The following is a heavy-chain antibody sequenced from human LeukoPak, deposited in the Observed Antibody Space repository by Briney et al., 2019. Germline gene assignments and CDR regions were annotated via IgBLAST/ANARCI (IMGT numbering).Heavy chain of an antibody. J-gene: IGHJ4*02. CDR3: VRHDGRGGSTMGALDS. CDR2: MYYGRTT. V-gene: IGHV4-39*01. Sequence: SETLSLTCTVSGGSITSSSHHWGWIRQSPGKGLEWIGSMYYGRTTYYNPSLNSRVTISVVTSKNQFSLQVNSVTAADTAVYYCVRHDGRGGSTMGALDSWGQGSLVTVSS. D-gene: IGHD5/OR15-5a*01. CDR1: GGSITSSSHH.